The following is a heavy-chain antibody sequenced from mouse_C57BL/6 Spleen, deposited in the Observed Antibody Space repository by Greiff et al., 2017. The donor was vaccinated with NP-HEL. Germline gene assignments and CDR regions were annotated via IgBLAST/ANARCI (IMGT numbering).Heavy chain of an antibody. CDR1: GFTFSDYY. Sequence: EVQGVESGGGLVQPGGSLKLSCAASGFTFSDYYMYWVRQTPEKRLEWVAYISNGGGSTYYPDTVKGRFTISRDNAKNTLYLQMSRLKSEDTAMYYCARIPEDYAMDYWGQGTSVTVSS. CDR3: ARIPEDYAMDY. J-gene: IGHJ4*01. V-gene: IGHV5-12*01. D-gene: IGHD5-1-1*01. CDR2: ISNGGGST.